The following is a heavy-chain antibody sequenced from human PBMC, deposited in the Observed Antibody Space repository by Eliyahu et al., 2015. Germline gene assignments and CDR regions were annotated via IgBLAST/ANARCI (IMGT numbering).Heavy chain of an antibody. Sequence: QVQLQESGPGLVKPSETLSLTCAXSGYSISXGYYWGWIRQPPGKGLEWIGSIYHSGSTYYNPSLKSRVTISVDTSKNQFSLKLSSVTAADTAVYYCASRGLRGGYYYADAFDIWGQGTMVTVSS. V-gene: IGHV4-38-2*01. D-gene: IGHD3-22*01. J-gene: IGHJ3*02. CDR1: GYSISXGYY. CDR2: IYHSGST. CDR3: ASRGLRGGYYYADAFDI.